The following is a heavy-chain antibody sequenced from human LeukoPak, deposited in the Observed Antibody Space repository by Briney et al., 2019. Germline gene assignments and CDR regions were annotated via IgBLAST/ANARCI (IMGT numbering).Heavy chain of an antibody. V-gene: IGHV3-33*03. D-gene: IGHD3-10*01. Sequence: GGSLRLSCAASGFTFSNYGMHWVRQAPGKGLEWVAVIWFDGNNKYYGDSVKGRFTISRDNSKNSLYLQMNSLRTEDTALYYCAKDITRRGSDAFDIWGQGTMVTVSS. CDR2: IWFDGNNK. J-gene: IGHJ3*02. CDR3: AKDITRRGSDAFDI. CDR1: GFTFSNYG.